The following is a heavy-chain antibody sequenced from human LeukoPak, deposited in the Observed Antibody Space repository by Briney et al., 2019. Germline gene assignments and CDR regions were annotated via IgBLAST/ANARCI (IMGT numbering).Heavy chain of an antibody. Sequence: PGGSVRLSCAASGFTLYSYGMHCVRQAPGKGLEWVALISYNGRNNYYADSVKGRFTISRDNSKNTLYLQVSSLRTEDTAVYFCAKDNRGHFDFWGQGTLVTVSS. CDR1: GFTLYSYG. J-gene: IGHJ4*02. CDR3: AKDNRGHFDF. V-gene: IGHV3-30*18. D-gene: IGHD3-16*01. CDR2: ISYNGRNN.